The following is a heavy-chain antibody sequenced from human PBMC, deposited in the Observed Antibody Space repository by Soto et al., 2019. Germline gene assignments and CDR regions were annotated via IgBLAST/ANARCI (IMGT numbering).Heavy chain of an antibody. CDR3: ARGHRPSGSPGLDYYFYGMDV. CDR1: GGTFSNYV. J-gene: IGHJ6*02. V-gene: IGHV1-69*13. Sequence: SVKVSCKASGGTFSNYVINWVRQAPGQGLEWMGGIIPIFGTANYAQRFQGRVTITADESTNTAYMELSSLRSEDTAVYYCARGHRPSGSPGLDYYFYGMDVWGQGTTVTVSS. CDR2: IIPIFGTA. D-gene: IGHD3-10*01.